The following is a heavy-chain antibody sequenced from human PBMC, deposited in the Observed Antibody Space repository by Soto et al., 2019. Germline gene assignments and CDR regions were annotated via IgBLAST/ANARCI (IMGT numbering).Heavy chain of an antibody. D-gene: IGHD3-10*01. CDR2: IIPILGIA. CDR1: GGTFSSYT. CDR3: ARGTMVRGVIITDYYYYMDV. J-gene: IGHJ6*03. Sequence: VKVSCKASGGTFSSYTISCVRQAPGQGLEWMGRIIPILGIANYAQKFQGRVTITADKSTSTAYMELSSLRSEDTAVYYCARGTMVRGVIITDYYYYMDVWGKGTTVTVSS. V-gene: IGHV1-69*02.